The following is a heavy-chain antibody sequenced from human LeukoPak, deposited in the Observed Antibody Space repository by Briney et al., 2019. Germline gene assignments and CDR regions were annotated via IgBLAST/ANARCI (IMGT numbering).Heavy chain of an antibody. Sequence: PGGSLRLSCAASGFTFSDYYMSWIRQAPGKGLEWVSYISSNGSTIYYADSVKGRFTISRDNAKNSLYLQMNSLRAEDTAVYYCARRPSDWYSPIDYWGPGTLVTVS. CDR3: ARRPSDWYSPIDY. CDR1: GFTFSDYY. CDR2: ISSNGSTI. V-gene: IGHV3-11*01. D-gene: IGHD6-19*01. J-gene: IGHJ4*02.